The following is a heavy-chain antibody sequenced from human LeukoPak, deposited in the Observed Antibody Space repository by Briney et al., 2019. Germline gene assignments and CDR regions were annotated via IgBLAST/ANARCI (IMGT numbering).Heavy chain of an antibody. CDR3: ARGKKQQLVLYYYHYYMDV. V-gene: IGHV1-8*02. CDR2: MNPNSGNT. D-gene: IGHD6-13*01. Sequence: ASVKVSCKASGYTFTSYGISWVRQATGQGLEWMGWMNPNSGNTGYAQKFQGRVTMTRNTSISTAYMELSSLRSEDTAVYYCARGKKQQLVLYYYHYYMDVWGKGTTVTVSS. J-gene: IGHJ6*03. CDR1: GYTFTSYG.